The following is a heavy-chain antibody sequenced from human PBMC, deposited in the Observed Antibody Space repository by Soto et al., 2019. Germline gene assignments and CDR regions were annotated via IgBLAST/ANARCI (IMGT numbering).Heavy chain of an antibody. Sequence: GGSLRLSCAASGFAFSSYGMHWVRQAPGKGLEWVAVIWYDGSNKYYADSVKGRFTISRDNSKNTLYLQMNSLRAEDTAVYYCARLPSSSRGHYYYYGMDVWGQGTTVTVSS. J-gene: IGHJ6*02. CDR3: ARLPSSSRGHYYYYGMDV. V-gene: IGHV3-33*01. CDR1: GFAFSSYG. CDR2: IWYDGSNK. D-gene: IGHD6-13*01.